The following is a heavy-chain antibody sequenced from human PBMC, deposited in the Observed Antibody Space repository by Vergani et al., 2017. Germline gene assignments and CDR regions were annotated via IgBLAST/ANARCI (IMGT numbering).Heavy chain of an antibody. CDR3: ASKGGAYSAAYCHSYDF. V-gene: IGHV1-2*02. CDR1: GYTFTGYY. J-gene: IGHJ4*02. CDR2: INPNSGGT. Sequence: QVQLVQSGAEVKKPGASVKVSCKASGYTFTGYYMHWVRQAPGQGLEWMGWINPNSGGTNYAQKLQGRVTMSRDTSISTAYMELSSLRSDDTAVYYCASKGGAYSAAYCHSYDFWGQGTLVGVSS. D-gene: IGHD1-26*01.